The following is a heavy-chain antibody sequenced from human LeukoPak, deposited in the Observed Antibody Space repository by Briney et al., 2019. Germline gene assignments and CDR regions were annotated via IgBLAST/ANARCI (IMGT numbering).Heavy chain of an antibody. Sequence: SVKVSCKASGYTFTGYYMHWVRQAPGQGLEWMGWINPNSGGTNYAQKFQGRVTMTRDTSISTAYMELSSLRSEDTAVYYCARGFIPQLYDFWSGPWGDIWGQGTMVTVSS. CDR1: GYTFTGYY. V-gene: IGHV1-2*02. D-gene: IGHD3-3*01. J-gene: IGHJ3*02. CDR3: ARGFIPQLYDFWSGPWGDI. CDR2: INPNSGGT.